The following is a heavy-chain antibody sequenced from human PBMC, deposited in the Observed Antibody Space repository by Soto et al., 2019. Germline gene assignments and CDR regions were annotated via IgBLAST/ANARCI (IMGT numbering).Heavy chain of an antibody. J-gene: IGHJ6*02. CDR2: IYWDDDK. CDR1: GFSRSTSGVG. CDR3: AHSRRITMVRGVTPNGMDV. D-gene: IGHD3-10*01. Sequence: SGPTLVNPTQTLTLTCTFSGFSRSTSGVGVGWIRQPPGKALEWLALIYWDDDKRYSPSLKSRLTITKDTSKNQVVLTMTNMDPVDTATYYCAHSRRITMVRGVTPNGMDVWGQGTTVTVS. V-gene: IGHV2-5*02.